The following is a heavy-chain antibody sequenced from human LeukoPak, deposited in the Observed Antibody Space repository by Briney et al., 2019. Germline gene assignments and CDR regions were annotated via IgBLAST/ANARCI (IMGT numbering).Heavy chain of an antibody. CDR2: INWNGGST. CDR1: GFTFDDYG. Sequence: GGPLSLSCAASGFTFDDYGMSWVRQAPGKGLQWVSGINWNGGSTGYADSVKRRFPISRDNANNPLYLQMTSLTAEDTALYYCARALEGIAAAGMFDYWGQGTLVTVSS. J-gene: IGHJ4*02. V-gene: IGHV3-20*04. CDR3: ARALEGIAAAGMFDY. D-gene: IGHD6-13*01.